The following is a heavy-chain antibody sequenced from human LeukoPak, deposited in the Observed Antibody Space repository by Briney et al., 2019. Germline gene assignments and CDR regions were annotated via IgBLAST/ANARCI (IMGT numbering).Heavy chain of an antibody. CDR3: TRARGYSYGYIDY. Sequence: GGSLRLSCTASGFSFGDYAISWVRQAPGKGLEWVGFIRTKAYGGTPEYAASVEGRFTISRDDSKSFAYLQMNSLKTEDTAVYYCTRARGYSYGYIDYWGQGTLVTVSS. V-gene: IGHV3-49*04. J-gene: IGHJ4*02. CDR2: IRTKAYGGTP. CDR1: GFSFGDYA. D-gene: IGHD5-18*01.